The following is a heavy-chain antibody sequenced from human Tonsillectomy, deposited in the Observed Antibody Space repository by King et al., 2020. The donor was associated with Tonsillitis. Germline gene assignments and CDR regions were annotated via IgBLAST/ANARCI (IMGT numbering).Heavy chain of an antibody. D-gene: IGHD1-1*01. Sequence: QLVQSGAEVKKPGSSVKVSCKASGGTFSSYAISWVRQAPGQGLEWMGGIIPIFGTANYAQKFQGRVTITADESTNTAYMELSSLRSEDTAVYYCASSTTGTTSDYYYGMDVWGQGTTVTVPS. CDR1: GGTFSSYA. CDR3: ASSTTGTTSDYYYGMDV. J-gene: IGHJ6*02. V-gene: IGHV1-69*01. CDR2: IIPIFGTA.